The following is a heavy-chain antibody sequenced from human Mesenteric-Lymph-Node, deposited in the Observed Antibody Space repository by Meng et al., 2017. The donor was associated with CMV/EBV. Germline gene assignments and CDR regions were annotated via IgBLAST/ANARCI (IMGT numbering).Heavy chain of an antibody. V-gene: IGHV3-30-3*02. D-gene: IGHD4-11*01. CDR1: GFTFSSYA. J-gene: IGHJ4*02. CDR2: ISYDGSNK. CDR3: AKLKGDYSLVPLDH. Sequence: GESLKISCAASGFTFSSYAMHWVRQAPGKGLEWVAVISYDGSNKYYADSVKGRFTISRDNSKNTLYLQMNSLRADDTAVYYCAKLKGDYSLVPLDHWGLGTRVTVSS.